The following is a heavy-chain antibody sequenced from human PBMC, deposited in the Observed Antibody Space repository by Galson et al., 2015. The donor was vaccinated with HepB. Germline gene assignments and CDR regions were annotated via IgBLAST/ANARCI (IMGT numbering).Heavy chain of an antibody. J-gene: IGHJ4*02. Sequence: ETLSLTCAVYGGSFSGYYWSWIRQPPGKGLEWIGEINHSGSTNYNPSLKSRVTISVDTSKNQFSLKLSSVTAADTAVYYCARGPTAGGDYWGQGTLVTVSS. V-gene: IGHV4-34*01. CDR3: ARGPTAGGDY. CDR2: INHSGST. CDR1: GGSFSGYY. D-gene: IGHD4-11*01.